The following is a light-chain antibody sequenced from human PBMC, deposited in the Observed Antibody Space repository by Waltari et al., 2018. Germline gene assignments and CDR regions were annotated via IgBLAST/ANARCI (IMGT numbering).Light chain of an antibody. J-gene: IGLJ3*02. CDR2: DVS. V-gene: IGLV2-14*04. CDR3: SSYTSSSTWV. Sequence: WYQQHPGKAPKVMIYDVSKRPSGVSNRFSGSKSGNTASLTISGLQAEDEADYYCSSYTSSSTWVFGGETKLTVL.